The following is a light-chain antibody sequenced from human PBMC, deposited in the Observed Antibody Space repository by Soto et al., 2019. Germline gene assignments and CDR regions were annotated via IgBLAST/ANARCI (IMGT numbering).Light chain of an antibody. J-gene: IGLJ7*01. CDR3: CSDTGSHAV. Sequence: QSVLTQPASVSGSPGQSITISCTGTSGDVGSYNLVSWYQHHPGKAPKLMIYEVTKRPSGVSNRFSGSKSDNTASLTISGLQDEDEADYYCCSDTGSHAVFGGGTQLTVL. CDR1: SGDVGSYNL. V-gene: IGLV2-23*02. CDR2: EVT.